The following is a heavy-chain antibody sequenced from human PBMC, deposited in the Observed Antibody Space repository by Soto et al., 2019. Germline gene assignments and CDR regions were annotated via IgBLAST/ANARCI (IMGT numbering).Heavy chain of an antibody. V-gene: IGHV5-51*01. CDR1: GYSFTSYW. Sequence: GESLKISCKGSGYSFTSYWIGWVRQMPGKGLEWMGIIYPGDSDTRYSPSFQGQVTISADKSISTAYLQWSSLKASDTAMYYCARQPGQYYDILTGYYGEGWFDPWGQGTLVTVSS. J-gene: IGHJ5*02. CDR3: ARQPGQYYDILTGYYGEGWFDP. D-gene: IGHD3-9*01. CDR2: IYPGDSDT.